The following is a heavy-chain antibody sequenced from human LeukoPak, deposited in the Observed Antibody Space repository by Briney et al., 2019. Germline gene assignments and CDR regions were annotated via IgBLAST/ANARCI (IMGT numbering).Heavy chain of an antibody. D-gene: IGHD3-22*01. J-gene: IGHJ3*02. V-gene: IGHV3-7*03. Sequence: GGSLRLSCAASGFTFSTSWMTWVRQAPGKGLEWVANIKQDGSEKYYVDSVKGRFAVSRDNAKNSLYLQMNSLRAEDTAVYYCARDSRYYYDSSGLDDAFDIWGQGTMVTVSS. CDR1: GFTFSTSW. CDR3: ARDSRYYYDSSGLDDAFDI. CDR2: IKQDGSEK.